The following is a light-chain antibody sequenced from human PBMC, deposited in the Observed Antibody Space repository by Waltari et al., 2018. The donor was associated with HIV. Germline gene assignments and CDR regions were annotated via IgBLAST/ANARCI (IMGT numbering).Light chain of an antibody. V-gene: IGLV4-69*01. CDR1: SGNSTYA. Sequence: QIVLTKSPSASDSLGASVKLTCNLSSGNSTYAIAWLQRQPEKAPRFWITITRCGRKKKGDGIPDRFSGSSSGAERYLTISSLQSEDEADYYCQTWGMGIKVFGGGTKLTVL. J-gene: IGLJ2*01. CDR2: ITRCGRK. CDR3: QTWGMGIKV.